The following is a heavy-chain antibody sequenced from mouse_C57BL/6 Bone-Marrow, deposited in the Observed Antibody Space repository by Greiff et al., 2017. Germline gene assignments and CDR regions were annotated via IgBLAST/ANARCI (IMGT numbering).Heavy chain of an antibody. J-gene: IGHJ1*03. Sequence: VQLQQSGGGLVQPKGSLKLSCAASGFSFNTYAMNWVRQAPGKGLDWVARIRSKSNNYATYYADSVKDRFTISRDDSESMLYLQMNNLKTEDTAMYYCVRQKYYGGWYFDVWGTGTTVTVSS. CDR3: VRQKYYGGWYFDV. V-gene: IGHV10-1*01. CDR1: GFSFNTYA. CDR2: IRSKSNNYAT. D-gene: IGHD1-1*02.